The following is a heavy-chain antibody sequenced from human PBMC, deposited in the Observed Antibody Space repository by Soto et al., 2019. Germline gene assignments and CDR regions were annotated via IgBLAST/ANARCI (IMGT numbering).Heavy chain of an antibody. J-gene: IGHJ3*02. Sequence: SETLSLTCVVYRGSFSDYFWTWIRQPPGKGLEWIGELIHGGSTTYNPSLKSRVTFSLDTSKSQFSLHLLSVTAADTAVYYCARSPLTYDYVRQTWSEVGDSFDIWGRGTLVTVSS. D-gene: IGHD3-16*01. V-gene: IGHV4-34*12. CDR3: ARSPLTYDYVRQTWSEVGDSFDI. CDR2: LIHGGST. CDR1: RGSFSDYF.